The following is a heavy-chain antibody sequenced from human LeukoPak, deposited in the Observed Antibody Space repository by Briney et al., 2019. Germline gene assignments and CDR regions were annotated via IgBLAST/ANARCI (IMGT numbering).Heavy chain of an antibody. J-gene: IGHJ4*02. CDR2: INPSGGST. Sequence: VASVKVSCKASEDTFTDYYMHWVRQAPGQGLEWMGIINPSGGSTSYAQKFQGRVTMTRDMSTSTVYMELSSLRSEDTAVYYCARDREMTTVTYFDYWGQGTLVTVSS. CDR1: EDTFTDYY. D-gene: IGHD4-11*01. V-gene: IGHV1-46*01. CDR3: ARDREMTTVTYFDY.